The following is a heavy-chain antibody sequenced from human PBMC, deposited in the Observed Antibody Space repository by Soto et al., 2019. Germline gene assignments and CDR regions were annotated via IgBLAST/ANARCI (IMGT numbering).Heavy chain of an antibody. CDR3: ATDSGIVAVPAAMGFDY. Sequence: QVQLVQSGAQVKKPGSSVKVSCKASGASFSTYAVSWVRQAPGQGLEWMGKIIPLLRSTTYAQKFRGRGTITADETTSTAYMDLTSLTAEDTAVYYCATDSGIVAVPAAMGFDYWGQGTLVTVSS. V-gene: IGHV1-69*11. CDR1: GASFSTYA. D-gene: IGHD2-2*01. CDR2: IIPLLRST. J-gene: IGHJ4*02.